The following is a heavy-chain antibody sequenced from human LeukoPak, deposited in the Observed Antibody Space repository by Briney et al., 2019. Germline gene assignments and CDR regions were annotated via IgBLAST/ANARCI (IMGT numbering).Heavy chain of an antibody. Sequence: SETLSLTCAVYGGSFSDYYWSWIRQPPGKGLEWIGEINHSGSTNYNPSLKSRATISVDTSKNQFSLKLSSVTAADTAVYYCAKDTHTRYHYGKDVWGQGTTVTVSS. CDR2: INHSGST. V-gene: IGHV4-34*01. CDR3: AKDTHTRYHYGKDV. CDR1: GGSFSDYY. J-gene: IGHJ6*02. D-gene: IGHD2-2*01.